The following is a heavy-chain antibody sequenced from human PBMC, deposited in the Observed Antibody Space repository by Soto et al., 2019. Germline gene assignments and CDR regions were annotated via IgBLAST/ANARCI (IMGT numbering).Heavy chain of an antibody. J-gene: IGHJ4*02. CDR2: TSGSGGST. CDR1: GFTFSLYA. CDR3: AIPLPFSTLGPTHYCFDY. V-gene: IGHV3-23*01. Sequence: TGGSLRLSCAASGFTFSLYAMNWVRQAPGKGLEWGSGTSGSGGSTYYADSVKGRFTISRDNSKNTLYLQMNSRRAEDTAVYYCAIPLPFSTLGPTHYCFDYCGKGSLLTISS. D-gene: IGHD1-26*01.